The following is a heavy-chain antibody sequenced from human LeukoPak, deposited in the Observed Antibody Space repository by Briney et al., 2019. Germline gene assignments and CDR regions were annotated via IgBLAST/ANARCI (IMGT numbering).Heavy chain of an antibody. CDR2: IYHSGST. CDR1: GGSISSSNW. D-gene: IGHD3-10*01. CDR3: ARLYGSGSYYRH. Sequence: SETLSLTCAVSGGSISSSNWWSWVRQPPGKGLEWIGEIYHSGSTNYNPSLKSRVTISVDKSKNQFSLKLSSVTAADTAIYYCARLYGSGSYYRHWGQGTLVTVSS. J-gene: IGHJ4*02. V-gene: IGHV4-4*02.